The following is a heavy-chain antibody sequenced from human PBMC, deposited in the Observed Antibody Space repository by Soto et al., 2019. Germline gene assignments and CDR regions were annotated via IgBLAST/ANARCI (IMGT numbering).Heavy chain of an antibody. Sequence: ASVKVSCKASGYTFTGYYMHWVRQAPGQGLEWMGWINPNSGATRYAQKFQGWVTMTRDTSISTAYMELSRLRSDDTAVYYCARPREIVGVPAARANYYYGLDVWGQGTAVTV. J-gene: IGHJ6*02. V-gene: IGHV1-2*04. CDR3: ARPREIVGVPAARANYYYGLDV. D-gene: IGHD2-2*01. CDR2: INPNSGAT. CDR1: GYTFTGYY.